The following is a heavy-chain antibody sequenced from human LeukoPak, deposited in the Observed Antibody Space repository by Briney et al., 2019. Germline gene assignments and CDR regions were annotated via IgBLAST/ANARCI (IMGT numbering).Heavy chain of an antibody. Sequence: NPSETLSLTCAVYGGSFSGYYWSWIRWPPGKGLEWIGEINHSGSTNYNPSLKSRVTMSVDTSKNQFSLRLTSVAAADTAVYYCARVANCGGDCYGFDYWGQGTLVTVSS. CDR1: GGSFSGYY. J-gene: IGHJ4*02. CDR2: INHSGST. CDR3: ARVANCGGDCYGFDY. D-gene: IGHD2-21*02. V-gene: IGHV4-34*01.